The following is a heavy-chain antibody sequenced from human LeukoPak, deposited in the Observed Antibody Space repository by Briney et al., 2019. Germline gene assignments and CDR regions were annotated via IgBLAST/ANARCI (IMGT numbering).Heavy chain of an antibody. CDR1: GFSFSGYE. V-gene: IGHV3-48*03. J-gene: IGHJ2*01. CDR3: ARDMERSFWYFDL. D-gene: IGHD3-10*01. Sequence: HPGGSLRLSCAASGFSFSGYEMNWVRQAPGKGLEWVSYISSTSITMYYADSVKGRFTISRDNAKNSLYLQMNSLRAEDTAVYYCARDMERSFWYFDLWGRDTLVTVSS. CDR2: ISSTSITM.